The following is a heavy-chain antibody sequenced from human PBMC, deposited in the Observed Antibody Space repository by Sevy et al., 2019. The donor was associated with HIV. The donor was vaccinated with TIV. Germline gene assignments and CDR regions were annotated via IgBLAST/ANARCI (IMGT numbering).Heavy chain of an antibody. CDR2: FYPGDSDT. CDR3: ARGSDRIAAAGTLNY. Sequence: GESLKISCKGSGYSFTSYWIGWVRQMPGKGLEWMGIFYPGDSDTRYSPSFQGQVTISADKSISAAYLQWSSLKASDTAMYYCARGSDRIAAAGTLNYWGQGTLVTVSS. J-gene: IGHJ4*02. V-gene: IGHV5-51*01. CDR1: GYSFTSYW. D-gene: IGHD6-13*01.